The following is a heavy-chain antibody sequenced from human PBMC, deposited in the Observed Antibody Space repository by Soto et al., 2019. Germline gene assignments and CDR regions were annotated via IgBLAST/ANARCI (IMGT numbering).Heavy chain of an antibody. Sequence: QVQLAESGGGVVQPGRSLRLSCVASGFTFTTYSIHWLRQAPGKGLEWVSVVSWDGKVKYYADSVKGRFTASRDNFKNTAFLEMNSLTTEDTSVYYCAKEESNDNWYFDFWGRGTRVTVSS. CDR2: VSWDGKVK. J-gene: IGHJ2*01. V-gene: IGHV3-30*18. CDR3: AKEESNDNWYFDF. CDR1: GFTFTTYS. D-gene: IGHD3-22*01.